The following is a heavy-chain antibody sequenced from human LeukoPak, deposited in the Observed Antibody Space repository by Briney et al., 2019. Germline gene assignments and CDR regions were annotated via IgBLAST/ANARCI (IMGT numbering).Heavy chain of an antibody. CDR3: ARTLITVAGYYFDY. CDR2: IDWDDDK. CDR1: GFSLSTSGMC. Sequence: SGPTLVNPTQTLTLTCTFSGFSLSTSGMCVSWILQPPGKALEWLARIDWDDDKYYSTSLKTRLTISKDTSKNQVVLTMTNMDPVDTATYYCARTLITVAGYYFDYWGQGTLVTVSS. D-gene: IGHD6-19*01. V-gene: IGHV2-70*11. J-gene: IGHJ4*02.